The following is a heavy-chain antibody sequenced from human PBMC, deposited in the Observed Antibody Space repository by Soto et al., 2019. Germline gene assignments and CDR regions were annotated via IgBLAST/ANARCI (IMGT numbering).Heavy chain of an antibody. J-gene: IGHJ4*02. CDR1: GDSIRSINNY. D-gene: IGHD7-27*01. V-gene: IGHV4-39*07. CDR2: AAYSGGT. CDR3: ARTVMPVGNLAAFDH. Sequence: SETLSLTCTVSGDSIRSINNYWGWIRQPPGKGLEWIGSAAYSGGTYKNPSLKSRVTVSVDTSKNQCSLKLTSVTAADSAVYFCARTVMPVGNLAAFDHWGQGVLVTVSS.